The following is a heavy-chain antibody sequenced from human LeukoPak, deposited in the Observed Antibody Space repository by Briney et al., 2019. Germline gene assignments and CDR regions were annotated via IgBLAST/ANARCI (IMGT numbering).Heavy chain of an antibody. CDR3: ARHRYYDSSGYPNNWFDP. CDR1: GGSISSYY. J-gene: IGHJ5*02. CDR2: IYYSGST. D-gene: IGHD3-22*01. V-gene: IGHV4-59*08. Sequence: SETLSLTCTVSGGSISSYYWSWIRQPPGKGLEWIGYIYYSGSTNYNPSLKSRVTISVDTSKNQFSLKLSSVTAADTAVYYCARHRYYDSSGYPNNWFDPWGQGTLVTVSS.